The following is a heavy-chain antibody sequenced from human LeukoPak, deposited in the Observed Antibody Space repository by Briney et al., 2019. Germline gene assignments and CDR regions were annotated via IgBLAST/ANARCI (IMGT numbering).Heavy chain of an antibody. J-gene: IGHJ4*02. CDR1: GSSLTELS. D-gene: IGHD5-18*01. CDR2: FDVIDSET. Sequence: ASVKVSCTVSGSSLTELSLNWVRQAPGKGLEWMGGFDVIDSETFYAQKFQGRVTMTEDSSTDTAYMELRSLTYDDTALYCCAAGRPYSLLDYWGQGTLVTVSS. CDR3: AAGRPYSLLDY. V-gene: IGHV1-24*01.